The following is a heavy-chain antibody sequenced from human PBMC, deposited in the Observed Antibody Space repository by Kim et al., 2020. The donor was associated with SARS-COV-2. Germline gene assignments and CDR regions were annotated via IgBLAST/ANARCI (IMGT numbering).Heavy chain of an antibody. V-gene: IGHV4-31*03. Sequence: SETLSLTCTVSGGSISSGGYYWSWIRQHPGKGLEWIGYIYYSGSTYYNPSLKSRVTISVDTSKNQFSLKLSSVTAADTAVYYCARFQDIVVVPADHYYYYGMDVWGQGTTVTVSS. CDR1: GGSISSGGYY. CDR3: ARFQDIVVVPADHYYYYGMDV. J-gene: IGHJ6*02. D-gene: IGHD2-2*01. CDR2: IYYSGST.